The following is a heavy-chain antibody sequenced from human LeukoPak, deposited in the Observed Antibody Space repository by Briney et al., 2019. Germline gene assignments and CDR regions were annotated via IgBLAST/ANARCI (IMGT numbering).Heavy chain of an antibody. D-gene: IGHD5-24*01. J-gene: IGHJ3*02. CDR3: ARDKGGDGYSRVAFDI. CDR2: INWNGGST. V-gene: IGHV3-20*04. CDR1: GFTFDDYG. Sequence: PGESLRLSCAASGFTFDDYGMTWVRQAPGKGLEWVSGINWNGGSTGYADSVKGRFTISRDNAKNSLYLQMNSLRAEDTALYYCARDKGGDGYSRVAFDIWGQGTMVTVSS.